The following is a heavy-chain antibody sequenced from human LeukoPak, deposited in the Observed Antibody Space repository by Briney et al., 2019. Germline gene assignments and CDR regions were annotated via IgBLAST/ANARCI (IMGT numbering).Heavy chain of an antibody. CDR2: INHSGST. CDR3: ARDTNPYSSSEDWFDP. CDR1: GGSFSGYY. D-gene: IGHD6-13*01. J-gene: IGHJ5*02. Sequence: SETLSLTCAVYGGSFSGYYWSWIRQPPGKGLEWIGEINHSGSTNYNPSLKSRVTISVDTSKNQFSLKLSSVTAADTAVYYCARDTNPYSSSEDWFDPWGQGTLVTVSS. V-gene: IGHV4-34*01.